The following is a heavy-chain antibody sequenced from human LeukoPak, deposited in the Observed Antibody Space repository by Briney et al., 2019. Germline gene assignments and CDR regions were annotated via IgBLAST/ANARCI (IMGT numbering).Heavy chain of an antibody. J-gene: IGHJ6*03. D-gene: IGHD3-10*01. CDR2: INHSGST. CDR1: GGSLTSSSYY. CDR3: ARRLGRKFGERFYYYHYMDV. Sequence: SETLSLTCTVSGGSLTSSSYYWSWIRQPPGKGLEWIGEINHSGSTKYNPSLKSRVTISVDTSKNQFSLKLSSVTAADTAVYYCARRLGRKFGERFYYYHYMDVWGKGTTVTISS. V-gene: IGHV4-39*07.